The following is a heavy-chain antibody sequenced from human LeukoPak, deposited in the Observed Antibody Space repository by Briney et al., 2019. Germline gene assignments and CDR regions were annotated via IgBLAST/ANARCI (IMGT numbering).Heavy chain of an antibody. V-gene: IGHV1-18*01. CDR2: ISAYNGNT. J-gene: IGHJ4*02. Sequence: ASVKVSCKASGYTFTSYGISWVRQAPGQGLEWMGWISAYNGNTNYAQKLQGRVTITTDTSTSTAYMELRSLRSDDTAVYYCARSKAVAGPGSFDYWGQGTLVPVSS. D-gene: IGHD6-19*01. CDR3: ARSKAVAGPGSFDY. CDR1: GYTFTSYG.